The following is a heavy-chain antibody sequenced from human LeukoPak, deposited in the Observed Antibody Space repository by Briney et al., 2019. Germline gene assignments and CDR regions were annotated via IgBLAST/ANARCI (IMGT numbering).Heavy chain of an antibody. Sequence: PGGSLRLSCAASGFIFSSYAMHWVRQAPGKGLEWLAVISYDGANKYYADSVKGRFTISKDTSKNTLYLQMSSLRAEDTAIYYCAKRGSKWDLDSWGQGTLVTVSS. D-gene: IGHD1-26*01. CDR2: ISYDGANK. V-gene: IGHV3-33*05. CDR3: AKRGSKWDLDS. CDR1: GFIFSSYA. J-gene: IGHJ4*02.